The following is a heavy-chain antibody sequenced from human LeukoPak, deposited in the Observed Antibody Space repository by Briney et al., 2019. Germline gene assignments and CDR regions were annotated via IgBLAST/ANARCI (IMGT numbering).Heavy chain of an antibody. D-gene: IGHD3-22*01. CDR2: ISAYNGNT. CDR1: GYTFTSYG. Sequence: ASVTVSCKASGYTFTSYGISWVRQAPGQGLEWMGWISAYNGNTNYAQKLQGGVTMTTDTSTSTAYMELRSLRSDDTAVYYCAREGGYYDSSGYYRLNDYWGQGTLVTVSS. J-gene: IGHJ4*02. CDR3: AREGGYYDSSGYYRLNDY. V-gene: IGHV1-18*01.